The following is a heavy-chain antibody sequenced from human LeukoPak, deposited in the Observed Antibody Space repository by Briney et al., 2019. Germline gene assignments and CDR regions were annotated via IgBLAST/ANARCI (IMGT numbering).Heavy chain of an antibody. CDR1: GYTFTSYY. J-gene: IGHJ4*02. Sequence: EASVKVSCKASGYTFTSYYMHWVRQAPGQGLEWMGIINPSGGSTSYAQKFQGRVTMTRDTSTSTVYMELSSLRSEDTAVYYCARADDYGDYEGRNYFDYWGQGTLVTVSS. CDR3: ARADDYGDYEGRNYFDY. V-gene: IGHV1-46*01. CDR2: INPSGGST. D-gene: IGHD4-17*01.